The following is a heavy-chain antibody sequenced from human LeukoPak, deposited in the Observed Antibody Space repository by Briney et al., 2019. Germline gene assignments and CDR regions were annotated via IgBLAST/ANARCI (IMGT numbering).Heavy chain of an antibody. CDR3: ARGLLRDGYTYSYSFDY. Sequence: PGGSLRHSCAASGFTVSTNYMHWVRPAPGKGLEWVSVVYMGGTTYYADSVKGRFTISRDITKNTIYLQMNNLRAEDTAVYYCARGLLRDGYTYSYSFDYWGQGTLVTVSS. V-gene: IGHV3-66*01. D-gene: IGHD5-18*01. CDR2: VYMGGTT. CDR1: GFTVSTNY. J-gene: IGHJ4*02.